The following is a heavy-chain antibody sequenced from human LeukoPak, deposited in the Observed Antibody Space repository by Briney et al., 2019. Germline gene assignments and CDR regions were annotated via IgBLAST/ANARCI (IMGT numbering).Heavy chain of an antibody. CDR1: GGSISSYY. CDR2: IYYSGST. Sequence: SETLSLTCTVSGGSISSYYWSWIRQPPGKGLGWIGYIYYSGSTNYNPSLKSRVTISVDTSKNQFSLKLSSVTAADTAVYYCARQGYSYGYSYYFDYWGQGTLVTVSS. D-gene: IGHD5-18*01. CDR3: ARQGYSYGYSYYFDY. J-gene: IGHJ4*02. V-gene: IGHV4-59*01.